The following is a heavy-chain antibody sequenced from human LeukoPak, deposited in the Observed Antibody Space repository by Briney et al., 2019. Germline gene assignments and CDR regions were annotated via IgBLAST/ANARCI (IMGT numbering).Heavy chain of an antibody. V-gene: IGHV4-39*01. J-gene: IGHJ4*02. CDR3: ASTSDYYYGKFDY. Sequence: SETLSLTCTVSGGSISSSSYYWGWIRQPPGKGLEWIGSIYYSGSTYYNPSLKSRVAISVDTSKNQFSLKLSSVTAADTAVYYCASTSDYYYGKFDYWGQGTLVTVSS. CDR2: IYYSGST. CDR1: GGSISSSSYY. D-gene: IGHD3-22*01.